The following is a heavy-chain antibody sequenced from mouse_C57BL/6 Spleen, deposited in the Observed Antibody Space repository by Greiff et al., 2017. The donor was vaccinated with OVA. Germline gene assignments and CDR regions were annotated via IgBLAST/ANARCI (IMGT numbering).Heavy chain of an antibody. CDR2: INPNNGGT. V-gene: IGHV1-26*01. J-gene: IGHJ3*01. Sequence: VQLQQSEPELVKPGASVKISCKASGYTFTDYYMNWVKQSHGKSLEWIGDINPNNGGTSYNQKFKGKATLTVDKSSSTAYMELRSLTSEDSAVYSWARAIYYYGSSYWFAYWGQGTLVTVSA. CDR3: ARAIYYYGSSYWFAY. CDR1: GYTFTDYY. D-gene: IGHD1-1*01.